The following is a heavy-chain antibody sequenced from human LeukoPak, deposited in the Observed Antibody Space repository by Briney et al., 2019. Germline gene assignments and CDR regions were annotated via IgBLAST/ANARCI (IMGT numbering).Heavy chain of an antibody. V-gene: IGHV3-23*01. D-gene: IGHD3-22*01. CDR2: ISGSGGST. J-gene: IGHJ3*02. CDR1: GFTFSSYA. Sequence: GGSLRLSCAASGFTFSSYAMSWVRQAPGKGLEWVSAISGSGGSTYYADSVKGRFTISRDNSKNTLYLQMNSLRAEDTAVYYCAKAYDSSGYYDYDAFDIWGQGTMVTDSS. CDR3: AKAYDSSGYYDYDAFDI.